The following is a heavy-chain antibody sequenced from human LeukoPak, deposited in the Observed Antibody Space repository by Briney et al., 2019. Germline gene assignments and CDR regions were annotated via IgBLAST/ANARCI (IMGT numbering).Heavy chain of an antibody. CDR2: ISSSGSTI. J-gene: IGHJ6*03. CDR3: ARALRGNNYDILTGYYWDVAYYYYMDV. Sequence: GGSLRLSCVASGFTFSDYYMSWIRQAPGKGLEWVSYISSSGSTIYYADSVKGRFTISRDNAKNSLYLQMNSLRAEDTAVYYCARALRGNNYDILTGYYWDVAYYYYMDVWGKGTTVTVSS. D-gene: IGHD3-9*01. CDR1: GFTFSDYY. V-gene: IGHV3-11*04.